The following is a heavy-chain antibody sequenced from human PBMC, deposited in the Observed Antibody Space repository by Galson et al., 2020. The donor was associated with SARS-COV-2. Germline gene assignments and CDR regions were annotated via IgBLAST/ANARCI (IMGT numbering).Heavy chain of an antibody. CDR3: ARLSGINAGYNWFDP. Sequence: SETLYLTCAVSGVSISSPNTWWSWVRPPPGKGLEWIGEIFPSGGTNYNPSLRSRVTISVDKSNNQFSLKLSSVTAADTAIYYCARLSGINAGYNWFDPWGQGTLVTVSS. V-gene: IGHV4-4*02. CDR1: GVSISSPNTW. D-gene: IGHD3-9*01. CDR2: IFPSGGT. J-gene: IGHJ5*02.